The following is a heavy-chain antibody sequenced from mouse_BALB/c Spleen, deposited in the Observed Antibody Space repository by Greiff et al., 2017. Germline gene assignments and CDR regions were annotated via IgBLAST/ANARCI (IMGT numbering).Heavy chain of an antibody. Sequence: EVQLVESGGGLVQPGGSLRLSCATSGFTFTDYYMSWVRQPPGKALEWLGFIRNKANGYTTEYSASVKGRFTISRDNSQSILYLQMNTLRAEDSATYYCAREDYGSQFDYWGQGTTLTVSS. CDR2: IRNKANGYTT. CDR1: GFTFTDYY. D-gene: IGHD1-1*01. J-gene: IGHJ2*01. CDR3: AREDYGSQFDY. V-gene: IGHV7-3*02.